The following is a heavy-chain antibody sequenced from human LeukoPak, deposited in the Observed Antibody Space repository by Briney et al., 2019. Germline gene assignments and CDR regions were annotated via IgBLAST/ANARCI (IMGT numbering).Heavy chain of an antibody. V-gene: IGHV3-30*02. D-gene: IGHD1-26*01. CDR3: ARLMVGQAGVGATPLDY. Sequence: GGSLRLSCTASGFTFSSYGMHWVSQAPGKGLEGVTFIRHDGSATYYADSVKGRFTSSRDNSKSTVYLEVNSLRPEDTAVYYCARLMVGQAGVGATPLDYWGQGTLLSVSS. J-gene: IGHJ4*02. CDR1: GFTFSSYG. CDR2: IRHDGSAT.